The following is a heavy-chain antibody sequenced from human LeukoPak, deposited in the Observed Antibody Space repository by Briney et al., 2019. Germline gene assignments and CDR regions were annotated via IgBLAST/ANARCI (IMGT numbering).Heavy chain of an antibody. CDR2: IYYSGST. CDR3: AREYTPRAMIVVVITTQGCWFDP. J-gene: IGHJ5*02. Sequence: SETLSLTCTVSGYSISSDYYWGWIRQPPGKGLEWIGSIYYSGSTYYNPSLKSRVTISVDTSKNQFSLKLSSVTAADTAVYYCAREYTPRAMIVVVITTQGCWFDPWGQGTLVTVSS. D-gene: IGHD3-22*01. CDR1: GYSISSDYY. V-gene: IGHV4-38-2*02.